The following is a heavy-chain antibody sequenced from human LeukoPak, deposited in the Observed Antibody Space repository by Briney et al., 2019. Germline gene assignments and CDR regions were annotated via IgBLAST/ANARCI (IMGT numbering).Heavy chain of an antibody. D-gene: IGHD6-19*01. J-gene: IGHJ4*02. CDR1: GFIFSSYA. CDR3: ARRADAGSGWWFYFDY. Sequence: GGSLRLSCAASGFIFSSYAMSWVRQAPGEGLEWVSAISGSGDSTYYADSVKGRFTISRDNSKNALYLQMNSLRAEDTAVYYCARRADAGSGWWFYFDYWGQGTLVTVSS. CDR2: ISGSGDST. V-gene: IGHV3-23*01.